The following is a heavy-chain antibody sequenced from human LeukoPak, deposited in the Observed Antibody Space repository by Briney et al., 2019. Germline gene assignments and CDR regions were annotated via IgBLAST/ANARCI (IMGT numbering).Heavy chain of an antibody. Sequence: ASVKVSCKASGYTFTNYYMHWVRQAPGQGLEWMGIINPSGGSTSYAQKFQGRVTMTRDTSTSTVYMELSSLRSEDTAVYYCARDSVAEVCSSGWRFDYWGQGTLVTVSS. V-gene: IGHV1-46*01. D-gene: IGHD6-19*01. CDR3: ARDSVAEVCSSGWRFDY. CDR1: GYTFTNYY. CDR2: INPSGGST. J-gene: IGHJ4*02.